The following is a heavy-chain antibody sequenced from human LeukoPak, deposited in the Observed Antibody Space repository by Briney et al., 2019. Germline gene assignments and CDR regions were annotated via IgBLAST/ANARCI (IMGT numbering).Heavy chain of an antibody. D-gene: IGHD2-15*01. CDR2: FIPIFGTA. J-gene: IGHJ3*02. V-gene: IGHV1-69*13. CDR3: ARGQVVVVAATPWGDAFDI. Sequence: SVKVSCKASGGTFSSYAISWVRQAPGQGLEWMGGFIPIFGTANYAQKFQGRVTITADESTSTAYMELSSLRSEDTAVYYCARGQVVVVAATPWGDAFDIWGQGTMVTVSS. CDR1: GGTFSSYA.